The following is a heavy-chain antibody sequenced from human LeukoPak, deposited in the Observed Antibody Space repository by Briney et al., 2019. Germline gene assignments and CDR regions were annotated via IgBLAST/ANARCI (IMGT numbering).Heavy chain of an antibody. CDR3: ARGIDAFDI. V-gene: IGHV3-21*01. Sequence: GGSLRLSCAASGFTFSSYAMNWVRQAPGKGLEWVSSISSSSNNLYYADSVRGRFTISRDNARNSLYLQMNSLKAEDTAVYYCARGIDAFDIWGQGTMVTVSS. CDR1: GFTFSSYA. CDR2: ISSSSNNL. D-gene: IGHD6-13*01. J-gene: IGHJ3*02.